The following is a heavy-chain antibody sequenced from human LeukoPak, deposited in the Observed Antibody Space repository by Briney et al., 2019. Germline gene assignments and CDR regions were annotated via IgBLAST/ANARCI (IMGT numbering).Heavy chain of an antibody. V-gene: IGHV1-2*02. Sequence: ASVKVSCKASGYTFTGYYMHWVRQAPGQGLEWMGWINPNSGGTNYAQKFQGRVTMTRDTSISTAYLQWSSLKASDTAMYYCARQDGDYSFDYWGQGTLVTVSS. D-gene: IGHD4-17*01. J-gene: IGHJ4*02. CDR3: ARQDGDYSFDY. CDR2: INPNSGGT. CDR1: GYTFTGYY.